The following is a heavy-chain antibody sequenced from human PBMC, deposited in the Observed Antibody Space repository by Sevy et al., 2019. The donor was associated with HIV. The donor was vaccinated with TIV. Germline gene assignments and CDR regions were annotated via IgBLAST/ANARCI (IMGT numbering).Heavy chain of an antibody. Sequence: GGSLRLSCSASGFTVSINYMTWVRQAPGKGLEWVSVIYSDGTTHHEDSVKGRLTSSRDNTENTLYLQMKSLRVEDTAVYYCARGKGGYGYGLNYWGQGTLVTVSS. V-gene: IGHV3-66*01. CDR3: ARGKGGYGYGLNY. D-gene: IGHD5-18*01. CDR2: IYSDGTT. J-gene: IGHJ4*02. CDR1: GFTVSINY.